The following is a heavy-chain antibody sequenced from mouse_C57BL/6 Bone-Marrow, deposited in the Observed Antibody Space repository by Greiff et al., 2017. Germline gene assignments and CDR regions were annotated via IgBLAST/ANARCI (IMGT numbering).Heavy chain of an antibody. Sequence: QVQLQQPGAELVMPGASVKLSCKASGYTFTSYWMHWVKQRPGQGLEWIGEIDPSDSYTNYNQKFKGKSTLTVDKSSSTANMQLSSLTSEDSAVXDCERDGNVFYYAGDYWGQGTSVTVSS. V-gene: IGHV1-69*01. J-gene: IGHJ4*01. CDR1: GYTFTSYW. CDR3: ERDGNVFYYAGDY. D-gene: IGHD1-1*01. CDR2: IDPSDSYT.